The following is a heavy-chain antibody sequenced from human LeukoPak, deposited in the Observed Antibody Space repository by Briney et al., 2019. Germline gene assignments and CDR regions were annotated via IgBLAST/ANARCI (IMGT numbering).Heavy chain of an antibody. Sequence: KAGGSLRLSCSASGFGFSSQTMNWVRQAPGKGLEWVSSIDPSSTWIYHADSVKGRLTISRDNAKNSLYLQMNSLRVEDTAVYYCVRGSYGDYEYWGQGTLVTVSS. V-gene: IGHV3-21*01. J-gene: IGHJ4*02. D-gene: IGHD4/OR15-4a*01. CDR3: VRGSYGDYEY. CDR1: GFGFSSQT. CDR2: IDPSSTWI.